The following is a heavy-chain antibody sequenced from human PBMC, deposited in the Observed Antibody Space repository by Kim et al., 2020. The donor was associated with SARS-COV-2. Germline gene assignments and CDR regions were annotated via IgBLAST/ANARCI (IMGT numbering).Heavy chain of an antibody. V-gene: IGHV4-61*02. Sequence: YNPSLKSRVTISVDTSKNQFSLKLSSVTAADTAVYYCARGSGSPSYGMDVWGQGTTVTVSS. J-gene: IGHJ6*02. D-gene: IGHD3-10*01. CDR3: ARGSGSPSYGMDV.